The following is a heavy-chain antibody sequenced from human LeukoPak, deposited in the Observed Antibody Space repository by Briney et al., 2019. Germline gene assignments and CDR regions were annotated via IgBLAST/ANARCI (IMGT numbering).Heavy chain of an antibody. CDR1: GGSFSGYY. CDR3: ARGEQRLIIDY. Sequence: PSETLSLTCAVYGGSFSGYYWSWIRQPPGKGLEWIGEINHSGSTNYNPSLKSRVTISVDTSKNQFSLKLSSVTAADTAVYYCARGEQRLIIDYWGQGTLVTVSS. J-gene: IGHJ4*02. CDR2: INHSGST. V-gene: IGHV4-34*01. D-gene: IGHD6-25*01.